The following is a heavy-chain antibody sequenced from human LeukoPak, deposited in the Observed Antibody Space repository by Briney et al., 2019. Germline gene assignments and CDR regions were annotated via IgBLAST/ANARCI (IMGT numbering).Heavy chain of an antibody. D-gene: IGHD2-2*01. V-gene: IGHV4-39*07. CDR1: AGSISSSSYY. Sequence: SETLSLTCTVSAGSISSSSYYWGWIRQPPGKGLEWSGSIYYSGSTHYNPSLKSRVTISVDTSKNQFSLKVSSVTAADTAVYYCARGDCSSTICYSPMDVWGKGTTVTVSS. CDR3: ARGDCSSTICYSPMDV. J-gene: IGHJ6*03. CDR2: IYYSGST.